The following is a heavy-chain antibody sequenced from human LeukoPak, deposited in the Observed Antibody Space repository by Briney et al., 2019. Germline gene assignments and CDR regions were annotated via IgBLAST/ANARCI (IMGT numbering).Heavy chain of an antibody. CDR3: ARIRDGYNDAYDI. CDR2: INPGGDNT. V-gene: IGHV1-46*01. D-gene: IGHD5-24*01. Sequence: ASVKVSCKASGYTFTKSYIHWVRQAPGQRLEWMGLINPGGDNTNYAQNFRGRVTMTSDTSARTVYMGLSSLRSEDTAVYYCARIRDGYNDAYDIWGQGTMVTVSS. CDR1: GYTFTKSY. J-gene: IGHJ3*02.